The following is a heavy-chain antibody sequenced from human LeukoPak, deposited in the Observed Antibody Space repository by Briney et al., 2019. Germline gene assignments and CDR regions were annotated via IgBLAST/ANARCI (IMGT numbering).Heavy chain of an antibody. V-gene: IGHV6-1*01. D-gene: IGHD6-19*01. CDR1: GDSVSSNSAA. CDR2: TYYRSKWYN. Sequence: SQTLSLTCAISGDSVSSNSAAWNWIRQSPSRGLEWLVRTYYRSKWYNDYAVSVKSRITINPDTSKNQFSLQLNSVTPEDTAVYYCARTGIAVAGNSPYYYYGMDVWGQGTTVTVSS. J-gene: IGHJ6*02. CDR3: ARTGIAVAGNSPYYYYGMDV.